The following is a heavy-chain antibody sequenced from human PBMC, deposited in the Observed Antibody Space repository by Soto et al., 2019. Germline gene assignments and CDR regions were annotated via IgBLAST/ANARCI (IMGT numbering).Heavy chain of an antibody. CDR1: GGSISSGGYS. V-gene: IGHV4-30-2*01. D-gene: IGHD3-16*01. Sequence: SETLSLTCTVSGGSISSGGYSWSWIRQPPGKGLEWIGYIYHSGSTYYNPSLKSRVTISVDRSKNQFSLKLSSVTAADTAVYYCARGMITDSDYWGQGTLVTVSS. CDR3: ARGMITDSDY. J-gene: IGHJ4*02. CDR2: IYHSGST.